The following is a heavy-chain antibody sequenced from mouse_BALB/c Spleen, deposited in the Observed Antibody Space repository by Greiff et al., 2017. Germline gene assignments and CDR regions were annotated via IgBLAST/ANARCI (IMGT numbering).Heavy chain of an antibody. V-gene: IGHV14-3*02. CDR3: AGYYRYDE. D-gene: IGHD2-14*01. J-gene: IGHJ3*02. CDR2: IDPANGNT. CDR1: GFNIKDTY. Sequence: EVKLMESGAELVKPGASVKLSCTASGFNIKDTYMHWVKQRPEQGLEWIGRIDPANGNTKYDPKFQGKATITADTSSNTAYLQLSSLTSEDTAVYYCAGYYRYDEWGQGTLVTVSA.